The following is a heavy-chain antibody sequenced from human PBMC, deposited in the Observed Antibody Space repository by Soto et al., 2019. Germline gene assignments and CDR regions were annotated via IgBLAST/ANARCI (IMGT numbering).Heavy chain of an antibody. D-gene: IGHD1-26*01. CDR3: ARDLSEDKWELLPLDY. Sequence: QVQLVQSGAEVKKPGASVKVSCKASGYTFTSYGISWVRQAPGQGLEWMGWISAYNGNTNYAQKLQGRATLTTDTSTSTAYMELRSLRSDDTAVYYCARDLSEDKWELLPLDYWGQGTLVTVSS. V-gene: IGHV1-18*01. CDR2: ISAYNGNT. J-gene: IGHJ4*02. CDR1: GYTFTSYG.